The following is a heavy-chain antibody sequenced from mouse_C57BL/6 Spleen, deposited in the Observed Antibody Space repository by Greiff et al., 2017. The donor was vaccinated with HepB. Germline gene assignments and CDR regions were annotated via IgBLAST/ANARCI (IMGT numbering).Heavy chain of an antibody. CDR2: ISYSGST. V-gene: IGHV3-1*01. Sequence: VQLKESGPGMVKPSQSLSLTCTVTGYSITSGYDWHWIRHFPGNKLEWMGYISYSGSTNYNPSLKSRISITHDTSKNHFFLKLNSVTTEDTATYYCARNYGNYYAMDYWGQGTSVTVSS. J-gene: IGHJ4*01. CDR3: ARNYGNYYAMDY. CDR1: GYSITSGYD. D-gene: IGHD2-1*01.